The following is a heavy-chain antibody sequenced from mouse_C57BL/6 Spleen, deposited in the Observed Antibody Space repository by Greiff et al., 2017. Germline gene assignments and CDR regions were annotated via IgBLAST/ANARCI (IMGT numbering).Heavy chain of an antibody. CDR1: GYTFTSYW. CDR3: ARGGSSGYYYAMDY. D-gene: IGHD3-2*02. J-gene: IGHJ4*01. V-gene: IGHV1-69*01. CDR2: IDPSDSYT. Sequence: QVQLQQPGPELVMPGASVKLSCKASGYTFTSYWMHWVKQRPGQGLEWIGEIDPSDSYTNYNQKFKGKSTLTVDKSSSTAYMQLSSLASEDSAVYYCARGGSSGYYYAMDYWGQGTSVTVSS.